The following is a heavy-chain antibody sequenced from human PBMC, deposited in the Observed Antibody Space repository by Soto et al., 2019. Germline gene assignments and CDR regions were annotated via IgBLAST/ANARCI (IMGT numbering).Heavy chain of an antibody. CDR2: ISGSGGST. D-gene: IGHD6-25*01. CDR3: AKSPSGYRTFDP. J-gene: IGHJ5*02. CDR1: GFTFSSYA. Sequence: GGSLRLSCAASGFTFSSYAMSWVRQAPGKGLEWVSAISGSGGSTYYADSVKGRFTISRDNSKNTLYPQMNSLRAEDTAVYYCAKSPSGYRTFDPWGQGTLVTVSS. V-gene: IGHV3-23*01.